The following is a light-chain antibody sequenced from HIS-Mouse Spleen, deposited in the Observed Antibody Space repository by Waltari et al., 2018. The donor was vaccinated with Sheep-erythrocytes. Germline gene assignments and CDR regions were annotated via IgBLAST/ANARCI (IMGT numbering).Light chain of an antibody. CDR2: EGS. J-gene: IGLJ3*02. V-gene: IGLV2-23*01. CDR1: SSDVGSYNL. Sequence: QSALTQPASVSGSPGQSITLSCPGTSSDVGSYNLVPCYQQHPGKAPKLMIYEGSKRPSGVSNRFSGSKSGNTASLTISGLQAEDEADYYCCSYAGSSTPWVFGGGTKLTVL. CDR3: CSYAGSSTPWV.